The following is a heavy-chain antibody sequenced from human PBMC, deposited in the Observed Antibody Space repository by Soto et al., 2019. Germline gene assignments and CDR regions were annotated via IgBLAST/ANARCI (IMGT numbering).Heavy chain of an antibody. Sequence: EVQLVESGGDLVQPGGSLRLSCAASGFTFSTYWMHWVRQAPGKGLLWVSRIKTDGTYATYADSVKGRFTISRDNAKNTLYLQMNSLSVEFAAVYYCAAGGSGYYANWGQGTLVTVSS. CDR3: AAGGSGYYAN. CDR1: GFTFSTYW. D-gene: IGHD3-22*01. J-gene: IGHJ4*02. V-gene: IGHV3-74*01. CDR2: IKTDGTYA.